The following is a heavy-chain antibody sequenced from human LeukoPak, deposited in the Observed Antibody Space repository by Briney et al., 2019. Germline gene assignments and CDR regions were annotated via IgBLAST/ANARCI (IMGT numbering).Heavy chain of an antibody. CDR2: ISGSGGST. CDR3: ASHLDGYNWPYFDY. CDR1: GFTFSSYA. J-gene: IGHJ4*02. D-gene: IGHD5-24*01. V-gene: IGHV3-23*01. Sequence: GGSLRLSCAASGFTFSSYAMSWVRQAPGKGLEWVSAISGSGGSTYYADSVKGRFTISRDNSKNTLYLQMNSLRAEDTAVYYCASHLDGYNWPYFDYWGQGTLVTVSS.